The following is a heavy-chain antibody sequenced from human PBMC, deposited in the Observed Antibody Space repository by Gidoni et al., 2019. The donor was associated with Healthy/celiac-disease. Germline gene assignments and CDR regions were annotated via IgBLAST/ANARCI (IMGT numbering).Heavy chain of an antibody. D-gene: IGHD3-3*01. CDR2: IYLGDSDT. Sequence: EVQLVQSGAEVKKPGESLKISCKGSGYSFTSYWIGWVRQMPGKGLAWMGFIYLGDSDTRYSPSFQGQVTITADNAIITAYLQWSSLKASDTAMYYCARSDFWSGYAPGDYYYGMDVWGQGTTVTVSS. CDR3: ARSDFWSGYAPGDYYYGMDV. J-gene: IGHJ6*02. CDR1: GYSFTSYW. V-gene: IGHV5-51*01.